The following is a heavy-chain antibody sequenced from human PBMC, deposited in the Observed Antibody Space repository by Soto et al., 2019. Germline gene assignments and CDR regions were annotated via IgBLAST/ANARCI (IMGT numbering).Heavy chain of an antibody. Sequence: QITLKESGPTLVKPTQTLTLTCTFSGFSLSTSGVGVGWIRQPPGKALEWLALIYWDDDKRYSPSLKSRLTIPKETSKNQVVLTMTNMDPVDTATYYCAHRRHYDFWSGYMKAVDFDYWGQGTLVTVSS. D-gene: IGHD3-3*01. CDR1: GFSLSTSGVG. CDR3: AHRRHYDFWSGYMKAVDFDY. V-gene: IGHV2-5*02. CDR2: IYWDDDK. J-gene: IGHJ4*02.